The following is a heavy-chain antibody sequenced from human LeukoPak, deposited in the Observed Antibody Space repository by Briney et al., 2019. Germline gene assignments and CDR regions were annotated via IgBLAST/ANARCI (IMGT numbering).Heavy chain of an antibody. CDR1: GYTFTDYY. D-gene: IGHD1-26*01. Sequence: ASVKVSCKASGYTFTDYYIHWVRQAPGQRLEWMGWINSNSGGTNYAQKFQGRVTMTRDTSISTAYMELSRLRSDDTAVYYCARAHSWDQYYFDYWGQGTLVTVSS. CDR3: ARAHSWDQYYFDY. V-gene: IGHV1-2*02. J-gene: IGHJ4*02. CDR2: INSNSGGT.